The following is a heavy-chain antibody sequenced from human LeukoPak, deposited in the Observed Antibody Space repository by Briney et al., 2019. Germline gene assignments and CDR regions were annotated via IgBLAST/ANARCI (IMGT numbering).Heavy chain of an antibody. D-gene: IGHD3-10*01. J-gene: IGHJ6*03. V-gene: IGHV1-69*06. CDR1: GYTFTGYY. Sequence: SVNVSCMASGYTFTGYYVHWVRQAPGQGLEWVGGIIPIFGTANYAHTVQGRVTNTADKSTNTAYMELNSLRAEDAAVYDCSRDQGDGALGGLLWFGERRGYSCYMDVWGKGTPVTVSS. CDR2: IIPIFGTA. CDR3: SRDQGDGALGGLLWFGERRGYSCYMDV.